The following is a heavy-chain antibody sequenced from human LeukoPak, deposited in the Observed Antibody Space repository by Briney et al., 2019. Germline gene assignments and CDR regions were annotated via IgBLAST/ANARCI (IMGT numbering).Heavy chain of an antibody. CDR1: GYTFTGYY. D-gene: IGHD2-2*01. CDR3: ARDGDIVVVPAATSTVVTPSRWFDP. V-gene: IGHV1-2*02. J-gene: IGHJ5*02. CDR2: INPNSGGT. Sequence: ASVKVSCKASGYTFTGYYMHWVRQAPGQGLEWMGWINPNSGGTNYAQKFQGRVTMTRDTSISTAYMELSRLRSDDTAVYYCARDGDIVVVPAATSTVVTPSRWFDPWGQGTLVTVSS.